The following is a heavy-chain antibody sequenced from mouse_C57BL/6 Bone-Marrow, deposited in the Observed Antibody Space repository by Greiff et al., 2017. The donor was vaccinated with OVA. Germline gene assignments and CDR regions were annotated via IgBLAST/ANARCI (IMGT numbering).Heavy chain of an antibody. CDR2: TFYSGIT. Sequence: EVKVVESGPSLVRPSQTLSLTCTVTGFSITSDCYWIWIRQFPGNQLEYIGYTFYSGITYYNPSLESRTYITRDTSKNQFSLKLSSVTTEDTATYYCARAGSHWYFDVWGTGTTVTVSS. CDR1: GFSITSDCY. J-gene: IGHJ1*03. CDR3: ARAGSHWYFDV. D-gene: IGHD1-1*01. V-gene: IGHV3-3*01.